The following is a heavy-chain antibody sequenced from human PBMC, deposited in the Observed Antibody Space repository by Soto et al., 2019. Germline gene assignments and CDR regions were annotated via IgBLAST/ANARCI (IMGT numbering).Heavy chain of an antibody. J-gene: IGHJ5*02. CDR2: INHSGST. V-gene: IGHV4-34*01. CDR3: AREGRYYASGRFWWFDP. Sequence: PSETLSLTCAVYGGSFSDYYWSWIRQPPGKGLEWIGEINHSGSTSYNPSLKSRVTISVDTSKNQFSLKLSSVTAADTAVYYCAREGRYYASGRFWWFDPWGQGTLVTVSS. D-gene: IGHD3-10*01. CDR1: GGSFSDYY.